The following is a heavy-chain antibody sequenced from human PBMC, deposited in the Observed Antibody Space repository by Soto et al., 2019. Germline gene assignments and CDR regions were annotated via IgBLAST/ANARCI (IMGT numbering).Heavy chain of an antibody. D-gene: IGHD4-17*01. CDR2: IYPSGNT. J-gene: IGHJ4*02. CDR3: ARARDYGDVPNYFFDY. Sequence: QLQLQEAGSGLVKPSQTLSLTCAVSGGAISSAGYSWNWIRQPPGKDLEWIGYIYPSGNTYYNPSLKSRVTISVDRSKNQVSLKLSSVTAADTAVYYCARARDYGDVPNYFFDYWGQGTLVNVSS. CDR1: GGAISSAGYS. V-gene: IGHV4-30-2*01.